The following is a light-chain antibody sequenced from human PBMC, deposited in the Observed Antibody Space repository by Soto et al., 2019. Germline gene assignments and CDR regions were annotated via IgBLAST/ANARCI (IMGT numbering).Light chain of an antibody. CDR3: QQYSTLPYS. CDR2: GAS. J-gene: IGKJ2*03. Sequence: EIVMTQSPATLSVSPGERATLSCRASQSVSSNLAWYQQKPGQAPRLLIYGASTRATGIPARFSGSGSGTEFTLTISSLQSEDFALYYCQQYSTLPYSFGQGTNLEIK. V-gene: IGKV3-15*01. CDR1: QSVSSN.